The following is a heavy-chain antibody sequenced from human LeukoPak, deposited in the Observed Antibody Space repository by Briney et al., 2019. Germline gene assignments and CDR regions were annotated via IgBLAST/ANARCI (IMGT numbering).Heavy chain of an antibody. CDR1: GFTFRTYW. V-gene: IGHV3-7*05. CDR2: IKQDGSEK. CDR3: AKEIRWQNWFDP. D-gene: IGHD4-23*01. Sequence: GGSLRLSCAASGFTFRTYWMSWVRQAPGKGLEWVANIKQDGSEKYYVDSVKGRFTISRDNSKNALYLQMNSLRAEDTAVYYCAKEIRWQNWFDPWGQGTLVTVSS. J-gene: IGHJ5*02.